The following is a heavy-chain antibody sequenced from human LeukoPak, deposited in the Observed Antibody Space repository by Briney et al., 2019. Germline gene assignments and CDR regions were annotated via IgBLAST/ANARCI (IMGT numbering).Heavy chain of an antibody. CDR2: INWNGGST. V-gene: IGHV3-20*04. Sequence: GGSLRLSCAASGFTFDDYGMSWVRQAPGKGLEWVSGINWNGGSTGYADSVKGRFTISRDNAKNSLYLQMNSLRAEDTAVYYCARAPVWFGRPGAFDIWGQGTMVTVSS. D-gene: IGHD3-10*01. CDR1: GFTFDDYG. CDR3: ARAPVWFGRPGAFDI. J-gene: IGHJ3*02.